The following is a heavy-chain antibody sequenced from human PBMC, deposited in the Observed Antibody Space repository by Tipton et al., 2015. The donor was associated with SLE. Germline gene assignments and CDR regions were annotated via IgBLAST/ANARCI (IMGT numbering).Heavy chain of an antibody. CDR1: GGSISIHY. J-gene: IGHJ6*02. Sequence: TLSLTCTVSGGSISIHYWSWIRQPPGKGLEWIGYIYYSGSTNYNPSLKSRVTISVDTSKNQFSLKLSSVTAADTAVYYCAREERIAAAGRLYYYYAMDVWGQGTTVTVSS. D-gene: IGHD6-13*01. V-gene: IGHV4-59*11. CDR3: AREERIAAAGRLYYYYAMDV. CDR2: IYYSGST.